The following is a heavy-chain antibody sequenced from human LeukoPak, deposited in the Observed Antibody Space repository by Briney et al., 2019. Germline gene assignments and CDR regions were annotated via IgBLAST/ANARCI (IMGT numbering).Heavy chain of an antibody. Sequence: SETLSLTCAVYGGSFSGYYWSWIRQPPGKGLEWIGEINHSGSTNYNPSLKSRVTISVDTSKNQLSLKLSSVTAADTAVYYCAGVYDSSNYMDVWGKGTTVTVSS. CDR1: GGSFSGYY. J-gene: IGHJ6*03. D-gene: IGHD3-22*01. CDR2: INHSGST. V-gene: IGHV4-34*01. CDR3: AGVYDSSNYMDV.